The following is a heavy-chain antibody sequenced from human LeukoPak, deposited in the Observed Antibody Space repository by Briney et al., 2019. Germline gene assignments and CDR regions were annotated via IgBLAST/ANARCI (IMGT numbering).Heavy chain of an antibody. V-gene: IGHV4-38-2*02. CDR2: ISHSGST. CDR1: GYSISRGYY. D-gene: IGHD3-16*01. CDR3: ARGEWGSDY. J-gene: IGHJ4*02. Sequence: SETLSLTCTVSGYSISRGYYWGWFRQPPGKGLEWIASISHSGSTYCSPSLKSRLTISVDTSKNHFSLKLSSVTAADTAVYYCARGEWGSDYWGQGTLVTVSS.